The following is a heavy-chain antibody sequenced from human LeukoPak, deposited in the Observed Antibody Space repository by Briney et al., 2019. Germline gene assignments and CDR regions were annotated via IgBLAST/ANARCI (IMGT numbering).Heavy chain of an antibody. CDR3: ARVPIAVAGKDYYYYMDV. CDR1: GGSISSGGYY. D-gene: IGHD6-19*01. J-gene: IGHJ6*03. V-gene: IGHV4-30-2*01. Sequence: PSETLSLTCTVSGGSISSGGYYWSWIRQPPGKGLEWIGYIYHSGSTYYNPSLKSRVTISVDRSKNQFSLKLSSVTAADTAVYYCARVPIAVAGKDYYYYMDVWGKGTTVTVSS. CDR2: IYHSGST.